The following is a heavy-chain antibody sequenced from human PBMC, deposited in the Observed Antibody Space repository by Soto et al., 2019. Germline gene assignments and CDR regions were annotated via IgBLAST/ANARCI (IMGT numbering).Heavy chain of an antibody. J-gene: IGHJ4*02. CDR3: AKGGGDY. CDR1: GFTFSSYT. D-gene: IGHD3-10*01. CDR2: ISSSGGST. V-gene: IGHV3-23*01. Sequence: EVQLLESGGGLVQPGGSLRLSCAASGFTFSSYTMSWVRQGPGKGLEWVSGISSSGGSTGYADSVKGRFTISRDNFKNTLYLQMNSLRAEDTAVYYCAKGGGDYWGQGTPVTVSS.